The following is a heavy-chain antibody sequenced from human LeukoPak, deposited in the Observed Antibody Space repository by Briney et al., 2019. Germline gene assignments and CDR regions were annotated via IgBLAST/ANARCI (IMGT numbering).Heavy chain of an antibody. V-gene: IGHV1-2*02. J-gene: IGHJ5*02. Sequence: GASVKVSCKASGYTFTGYYMHWVRQAPGQGLEWRGWINPNSGGTNYAQKFQGRVTMTRDTSISTAYMELSRLRSDDTAVYYCARDGCSSTSCYQNWFDPWGQGTLVTVSS. CDR2: INPNSGGT. D-gene: IGHD2-2*01. CDR1: GYTFTGYY. CDR3: ARDGCSSTSCYQNWFDP.